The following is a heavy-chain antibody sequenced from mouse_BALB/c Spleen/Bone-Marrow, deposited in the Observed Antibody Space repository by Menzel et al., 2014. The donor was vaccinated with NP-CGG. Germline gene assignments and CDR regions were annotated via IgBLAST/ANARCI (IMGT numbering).Heavy chain of an antibody. CDR1: GFNIKDTY. J-gene: IGHJ2*01. CDR3: ARYYYGTRYYFDY. CDR2: IDPANGNT. V-gene: IGHV14-3*02. D-gene: IGHD1-1*01. Sequence: VQLQQSGAELVKPGASVKLSCTASGFNIKDTYMHWVKQRPEQGLEWIGRIDPANGNTKYDPKFQGKATITADTSSNTAYLQLNSLTSEDTAVCYCARYYYGTRYYFDYWGQGATLTGSS.